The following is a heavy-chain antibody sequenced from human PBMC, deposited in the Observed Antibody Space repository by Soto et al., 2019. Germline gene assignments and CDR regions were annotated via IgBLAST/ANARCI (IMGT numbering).Heavy chain of an antibody. Sequence: QEQLVESGGGVVQPGGSLRLSCAASGFTFSDYAVHWVRQAPGKGLEWVAMISYDGSDKYTAYSVKGRFAISRDNSRNTLSLQLNSLRPEDTAVYHYAKPWAGLEAPGPPRDNVDLWGRGTLVTVSS. CDR3: AKPWAGLEAPGPPRDNVDL. V-gene: IGHV3-30*18. CDR2: ISYDGSDK. D-gene: IGHD1-1*01. J-gene: IGHJ2*01. CDR1: GFTFSDYA.